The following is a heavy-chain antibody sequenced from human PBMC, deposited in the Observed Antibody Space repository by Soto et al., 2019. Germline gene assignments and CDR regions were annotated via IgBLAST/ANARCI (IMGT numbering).Heavy chain of an antibody. CDR3: ARNCDYYDRSGNDP. Sequence: PSETLSLTCTVSGGSVSSGSYYWSWIRQPPGKGLEWIGYIYYSGSTNYNPSLKSRVTISVDTSKNQFSLKLSSVTAADTAVYYCARNCDYYDRSGNDPGAQEPLFTVS. CDR1: GGSVSSGSYY. CDR2: IYYSGST. J-gene: IGHJ5*02. D-gene: IGHD3-22*01. V-gene: IGHV4-61*01.